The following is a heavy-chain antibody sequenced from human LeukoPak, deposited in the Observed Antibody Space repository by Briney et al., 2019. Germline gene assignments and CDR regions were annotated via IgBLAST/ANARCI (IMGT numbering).Heavy chain of an antibody. D-gene: IGHD3-16*01. J-gene: IGHJ3*02. CDR2: IYSGDIT. Sequence: GGSLRLSCAASGFTVSSNYMSWVRQAPGKGLEWVSVIYSGDITFYADSVKGRFTISRDNSKNTLYLQMNSLRAEDTAVYYCARALGDAFDIWGQGTMVTVSS. V-gene: IGHV3-53*01. CDR3: ARALGDAFDI. CDR1: GFTVSSNY.